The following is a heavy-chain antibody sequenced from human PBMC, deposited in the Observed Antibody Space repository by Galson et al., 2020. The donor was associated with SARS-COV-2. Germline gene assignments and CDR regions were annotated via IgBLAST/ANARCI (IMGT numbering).Heavy chain of an antibody. Sequence: SVKVSCKASGGTFSSYAISWVRQAPGQGLEWMGGIIPIFGTANYAQKFQGRVTITADESTSTAYMELSSLRSEDTAVYYCARGSITMIVPPPYYYYYGMDVWGQGTTVTVSS. CDR3: ARGSITMIVPPPYYYYYGMDV. V-gene: IGHV1-69*13. CDR2: IIPIFGTA. CDR1: GGTFSSYA. D-gene: IGHD3-22*01. J-gene: IGHJ6*02.